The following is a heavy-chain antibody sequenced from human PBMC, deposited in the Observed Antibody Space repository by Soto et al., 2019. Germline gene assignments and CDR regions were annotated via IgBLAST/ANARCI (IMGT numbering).Heavy chain of an antibody. J-gene: IGHJ4*02. Sequence: SVKVSCKAPGGTFSTYAISWVRQAPGQGLEWMGGIIPMFGTANYAQRFQDRVTITADESTNTVYMELSSLTSDDTAVYYCARDPSNTSGNKLYLDYWGQGTLVTVSS. D-gene: IGHD3-22*01. CDR1: GGTFSTYA. V-gene: IGHV1-69*13. CDR2: IIPMFGTA. CDR3: ARDPSNTSGNKLYLDY.